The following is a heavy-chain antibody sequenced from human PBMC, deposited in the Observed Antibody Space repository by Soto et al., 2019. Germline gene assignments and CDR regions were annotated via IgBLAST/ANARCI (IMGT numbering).Heavy chain of an antibody. V-gene: IGHV3-74*01. Sequence: EVQLVESGGGLVQPGGSLRLSCAASGFTFSSYWMHWVRQAPGKGLVWVSRINSDGSSTNYADSVKGQFTISRDNAKNTLYLQMNSLRAEDTAVYYCGRGASGSYRLDCWGQGTLVTVSS. CDR2: INSDGSST. D-gene: IGHD3-10*01. J-gene: IGHJ4*02. CDR3: GRGASGSYRLDC. CDR1: GFTFSSYW.